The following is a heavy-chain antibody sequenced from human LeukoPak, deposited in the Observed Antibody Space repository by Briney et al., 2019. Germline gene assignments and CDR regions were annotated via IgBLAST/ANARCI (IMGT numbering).Heavy chain of an antibody. D-gene: IGHD6-19*01. V-gene: IGHV3-23*01. CDR3: VQLKRSSGWYRNS. Sequence: GGSLRLSCAASGFTFSSYPISWVRQAPGMGLHWVSTISGSGTSAIYADSVKGRFTISRDNSKTMLYLQMHGLRVDDAAIYYCVQLKRSSGWYRNSWGQGTLVTVSS. J-gene: IGHJ4*02. CDR1: GFTFSSYP. CDR2: ISGSGTSA.